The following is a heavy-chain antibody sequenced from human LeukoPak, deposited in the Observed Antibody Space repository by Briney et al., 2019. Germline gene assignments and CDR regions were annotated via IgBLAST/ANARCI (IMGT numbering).Heavy chain of an antibody. CDR2: IGTAGDT. V-gene: IGHV3-13*01. D-gene: IGHD3-10*01. J-gene: IGHJ4*02. CDR1: GFTFSSYD. CDR3: ARAFAPGIRKALWFGDSL. Sequence: PGGSLRLSCAASGFTFSSYDMHWVRQATGKGLEWVSAIGTAGDTYYPGSVKGRFTISKDTSNNTLSLQMNSLGGDDTGVYYCARAFAPGIRKALWFGDSLRGQGTLVTVSS.